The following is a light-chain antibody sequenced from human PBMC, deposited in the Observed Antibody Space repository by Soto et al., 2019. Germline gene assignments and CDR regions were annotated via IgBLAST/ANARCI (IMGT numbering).Light chain of an antibody. V-gene: IGLV2-14*03. Sequence: QSALTQPASVSGSPGQSITISCTGTSSDIGAFTFLSWYQQHPGKVPKLMIFDVNRRPSGVSDRFSGSKSGNTASLTISGLQAEDEGDYYCSSYTTRSTHVFGSGTKVTVL. CDR2: DVN. CDR1: SSDIGAFTF. CDR3: SSYTTRSTHV. J-gene: IGLJ1*01.